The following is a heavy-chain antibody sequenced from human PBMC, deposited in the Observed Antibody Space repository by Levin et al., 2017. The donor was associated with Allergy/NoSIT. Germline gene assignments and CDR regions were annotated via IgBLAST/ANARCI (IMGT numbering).Heavy chain of an antibody. CDR3: ARGGKGDFWSGYYQIGGLYYYYGMDV. CDR1: GFTFSSYA. J-gene: IGHJ6*02. Sequence: GGSLRLSCAASGFTFSSYAMHWVRQAPGKGLEWVAVISYDGSNKYYADSVKGRFTISRDNSKNTLYLQMNSLRAEDTAVYYCARGGKGDFWSGYYQIGGLYYYYGMDVWGQGTTVTVSS. D-gene: IGHD3-3*01. CDR2: ISYDGSNK. V-gene: IGHV3-30*04.